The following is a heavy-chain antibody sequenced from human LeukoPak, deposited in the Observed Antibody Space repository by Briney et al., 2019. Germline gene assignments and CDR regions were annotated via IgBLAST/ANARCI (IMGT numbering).Heavy chain of an antibody. J-gene: IGHJ5*02. Sequence: GGSLGLSCAASGFTFDDYAMHWVRQAPGKGLEWVSGISWNSGSIGYADSVKGRFTISSDNAKNSLYLQMNSLRAEDTALYYCAKGRYSYGPNWFDPWGQGTLVTVSS. CDR2: ISWNSGSI. CDR1: GFTFDDYA. V-gene: IGHV3-9*01. CDR3: AKGRYSYGPNWFDP. D-gene: IGHD5-18*01.